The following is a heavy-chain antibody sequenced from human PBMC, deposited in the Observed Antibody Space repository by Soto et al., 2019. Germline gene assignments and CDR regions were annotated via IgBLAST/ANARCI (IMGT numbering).Heavy chain of an antibody. CDR2: INHSGST. CDR3: ARGGGVYDFTYNWFDP. J-gene: IGHJ5*02. V-gene: IGHV4-34*01. Sequence: SETLSLTCAVYGGSFSGYYWSWIRQPPGKGLEWIGEINHSGSTNYNPSLKSRVTISVDTSKNQFSLKLSSVTAADTAVYYCARGGGVYDFTYNWFDPWGQGTLVTVSS. CDR1: GGSFSGYY. D-gene: IGHD3-16*01.